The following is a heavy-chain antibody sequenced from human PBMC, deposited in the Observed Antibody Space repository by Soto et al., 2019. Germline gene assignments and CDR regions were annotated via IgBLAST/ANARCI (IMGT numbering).Heavy chain of an antibody. D-gene: IGHD6-6*01. V-gene: IGHV4-59*08. CDR1: GGSISSYY. Sequence: SETLSLTCTVSGGSISSYYWSWIRQPPGKGLEWIGYIYYSGSTNYNPSLKSRVTISVDTSKNQFSLKLSSVTAADTAVYYCARRLYSSSYSGYYYYYMDVWGKGTTVTVSS. J-gene: IGHJ6*03. CDR3: ARRLYSSSYSGYYYYYMDV. CDR2: IYYSGST.